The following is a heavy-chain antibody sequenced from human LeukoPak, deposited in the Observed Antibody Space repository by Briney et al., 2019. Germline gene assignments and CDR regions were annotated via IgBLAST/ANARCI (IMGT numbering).Heavy chain of an antibody. CDR3: ARSGETTIAYLD. D-gene: IGHD1/OR15-1a*01. CDR2: INRSGST. J-gene: IGHJ4*02. Sequence: SETLSLTCAVSVGSFSSYHWSWIRQPPEKGLEWIGEINRSGSTHYNPSLKSRVTISVDASKNHFSLELSSVTAADTAVYFCARSGETTIAYLDWGQGTLVTVSS. V-gene: IGHV4-34*01. CDR1: VGSFSSYH.